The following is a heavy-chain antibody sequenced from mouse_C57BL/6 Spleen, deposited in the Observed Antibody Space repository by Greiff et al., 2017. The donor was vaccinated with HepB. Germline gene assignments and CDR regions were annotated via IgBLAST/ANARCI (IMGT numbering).Heavy chain of an antibody. CDR1: GYAFSSSW. CDR2: IYPGDGDT. Sequence: VNVVESGPELVKPGASVKISCKASGYAFSSSWMNWVKQRPGKGLEWIGRIYPGDGDTNYNGKFKGKATLTADKSSSTAYMQLSSLTSEDSAVYFCARSRDAMDYWGQGTSVTVSS. V-gene: IGHV1-82*01. J-gene: IGHJ4*01. CDR3: ARSRDAMDY.